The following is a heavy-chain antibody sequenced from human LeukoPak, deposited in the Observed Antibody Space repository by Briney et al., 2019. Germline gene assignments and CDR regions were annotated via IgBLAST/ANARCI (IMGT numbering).Heavy chain of an antibody. D-gene: IGHD2-15*01. V-gene: IGHV1-46*01. CDR1: GYTFTGYY. CDR2: INPSGGST. J-gene: IGHJ4*02. CDR3: ASGKLCSGGSCYFDY. Sequence: ASVKVSCKASGYTFTGYYMHWVRQAPGQGLEWMGIINPSGGSTSYAQKLQGRVTMTRDTSTSTVYMELSSLRSEDTAVYYCASGKLCSGGSCYFDYWGQGTLVTVSS.